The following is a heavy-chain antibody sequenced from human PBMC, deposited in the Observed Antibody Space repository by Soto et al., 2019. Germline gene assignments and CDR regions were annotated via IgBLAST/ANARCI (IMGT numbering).Heavy chain of an antibody. D-gene: IGHD3-9*01. CDR1: GGSISNYY. Sequence: SETLSLTFTVSGGSISNYYWTWVRQPPGKGLEWIGYVYYSGSTNYNLSLESRVTISIDASKNQFSLKMKYVTAADTAVYYCVRDYLLTGFDPCGQGALVTVSS. CDR2: VYYSGST. V-gene: IGHV4-59*01. CDR3: VRDYLLTGFDP. J-gene: IGHJ5*02.